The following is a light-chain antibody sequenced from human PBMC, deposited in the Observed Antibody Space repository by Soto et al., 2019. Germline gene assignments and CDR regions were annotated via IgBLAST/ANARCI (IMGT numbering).Light chain of an antibody. CDR2: GAS. CDR3: LQYRT. Sequence: EIVLTQSPVTLSVSPGERATLSCRASQSVSSNLAWYQQKPGQAPRLLIYGASTRANGVPARFSGGGSGTEFTLTISSLQSEDFALYYCLQYRTFGQGTKVEIK. CDR1: QSVSSN. J-gene: IGKJ1*01. V-gene: IGKV3-15*01.